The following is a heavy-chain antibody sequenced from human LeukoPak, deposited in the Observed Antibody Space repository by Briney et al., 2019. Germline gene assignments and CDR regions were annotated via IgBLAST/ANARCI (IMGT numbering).Heavy chain of an antibody. CDR1: GYSFTSYW. CDR2: IYPGDSDT. J-gene: IGHJ4*02. Sequence: GESLKISCKGSGYSFTSYWIGWVRQMPGKGLEWMGIIYPGDSDTRYSPSFQGQVTISADKSISTAYLQWSSLKASDTAMYYCARRSIWQPVGKYYFDYWGQGTLVTVSS. D-gene: IGHD6-6*01. V-gene: IGHV5-51*01. CDR3: ARRSIWQPVGKYYFDY.